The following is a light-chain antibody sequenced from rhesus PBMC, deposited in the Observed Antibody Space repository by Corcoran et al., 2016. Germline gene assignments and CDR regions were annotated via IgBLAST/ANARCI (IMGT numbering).Light chain of an antibody. V-gene: IGKV1-22*01. J-gene: IGKJ2*01. CDR3: QQYSSSPYS. CDR1: QSISSW. CDR2: KAT. Sequence: DIQMTQSPSSLSASVGDTVTITCRASQSISSWLAWYQQKPGKAPKLLIYKATTLQSGVPSRFSGSGSGPDFPLTISSLQSEDFATYYCQQYSSSPYSFGQGTKVEIK.